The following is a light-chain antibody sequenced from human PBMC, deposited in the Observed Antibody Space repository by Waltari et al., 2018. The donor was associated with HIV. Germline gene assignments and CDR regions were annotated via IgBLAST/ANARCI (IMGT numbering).Light chain of an antibody. J-gene: IGLJ3*02. V-gene: IGLV2-11*01. CDR1: SSDVGGYNY. CDR2: EFT. CDR3: CSSAGTCTWV. Sequence: QSVLTQPPSVSGSPEQSVTISCTGTSSDVGGYNYVSWYQHHPGKAPKLIIYEFTKLASGVPVPFSGDTSGSSAVLCFSGLQAEDEADYDCCSSAGTCTWVFGGGAQLTVL.